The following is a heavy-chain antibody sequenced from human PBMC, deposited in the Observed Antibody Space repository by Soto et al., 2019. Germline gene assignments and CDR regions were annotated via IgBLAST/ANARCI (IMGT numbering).Heavy chain of an antibody. CDR2: INSDGSST. J-gene: IGHJ6*02. D-gene: IGHD4-17*01. Sequence: PGESLKISCAASGFTFSSYWMHWVRQAPGKGLVWVSRINSDGSSTSYADSVKGRFTISRDNAKNTLYLQMNSLRAEDTAVYYCAREEVTTGLYYYGMDVWGQGTTVTVSS. V-gene: IGHV3-74*01. CDR3: AREEVTTGLYYYGMDV. CDR1: GFTFSSYW.